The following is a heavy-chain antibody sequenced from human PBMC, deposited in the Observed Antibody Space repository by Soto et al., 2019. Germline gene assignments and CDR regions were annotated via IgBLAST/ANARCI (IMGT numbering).Heavy chain of an antibody. V-gene: IGHV4-4*02. D-gene: IGHD6-19*01. CDR2: IHSSGYT. J-gene: IGHJ5*02. Sequence: QVQLHESGPGLVKPSETLSLTCAVSGGSVNNNKWWSWVRQPPGKGLEWIGEIHSSGYTNYNPSLKSRATIFVDKPKKQFSVKLTSVTAADPAVYFCAGQWLAGYGALDPWCQGTLVTVSS. CDR3: AGQWLAGYGALDP. CDR1: GGSVNNNKW.